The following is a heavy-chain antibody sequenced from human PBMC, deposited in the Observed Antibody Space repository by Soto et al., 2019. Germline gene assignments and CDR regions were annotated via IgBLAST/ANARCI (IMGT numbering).Heavy chain of an antibody. CDR1: GYTFTSYG. D-gene: IGHD2-2*01. CDR3: ARFLDYCSSTSCSWFDY. J-gene: IGHJ4*02. CDR2: ISAYNGNT. Sequence: ASVKVSFKASGYTFTSYGISWVRQAPGQGLEWMGWISAYNGNTNYAQRLQGRVTMTTDTSTSTAYMELRSLRSDDTAVYYCARFLDYCSSTSCSWFDYWGQGTLVTVSS. V-gene: IGHV1-18*01.